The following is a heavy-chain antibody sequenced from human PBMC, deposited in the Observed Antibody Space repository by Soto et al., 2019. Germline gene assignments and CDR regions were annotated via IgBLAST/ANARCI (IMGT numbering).Heavy chain of an antibody. Sequence: QVQLVESGGGMVQPGRSLRLSCAASGFTFSSYAMHWVRQAPGKGLEWVAVISYDGSNKYYADSVKGRFTISRDNSKNTLYLQMNSLRAEDTAVYYCARDAYSSYYFDYWGQGTLVTVSS. D-gene: IGHD4-4*01. CDR3: ARDAYSSYYFDY. V-gene: IGHV3-30-3*01. CDR2: ISYDGSNK. J-gene: IGHJ4*02. CDR1: GFTFSSYA.